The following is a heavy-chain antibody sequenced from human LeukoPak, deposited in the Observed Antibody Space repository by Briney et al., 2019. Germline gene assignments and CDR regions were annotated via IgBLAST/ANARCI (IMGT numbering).Heavy chain of an antibody. CDR1: GGSISSSSYY. CDR2: IYYSGST. V-gene: IGHV4-39*01. CDR3: ARHGYYYCGMDV. Sequence: PETLSLTCTVSGGSISSSSYYWGWIRQPPGKGLEWIGSIYYSGSTYYNPSLKSRVTISVDTSKNQFSLKLSSVTAADTAVYYCARHGYYYCGMDVWGQGTTVTVSS. J-gene: IGHJ6*02.